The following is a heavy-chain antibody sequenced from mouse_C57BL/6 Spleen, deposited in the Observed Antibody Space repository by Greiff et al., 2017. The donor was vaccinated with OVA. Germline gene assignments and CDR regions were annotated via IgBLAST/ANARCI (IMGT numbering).Heavy chain of an antibody. CDR3: AREDYGSPRRYFDV. CDR2: INPNYGTT. Sequence: VQLQQSGPELVKPGASVKISCKASGYSFTDYNMNWVKQSNGKSLEWIGEINPNYGTTSYNQKFKGKATLTVDQSSSTAYMQLNSLTSEDSAVYYWAREDYGSPRRYFDVWGTGTTVTVSS. J-gene: IGHJ1*03. D-gene: IGHD1-1*01. CDR1: GYSFTDYN. V-gene: IGHV1-39*01.